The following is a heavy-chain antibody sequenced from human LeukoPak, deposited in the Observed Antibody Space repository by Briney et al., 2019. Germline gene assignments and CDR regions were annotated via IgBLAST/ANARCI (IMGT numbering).Heavy chain of an antibody. J-gene: IGHJ3*02. Sequence: GGSLRLSCAASGFTFSSYWMHWVRQAPGKGLVWVSRINSDGSSTSYADSVKGRFTISRDNAKNTLYLQMNSLRAEDTAVYYCSSYDSSGIDAFDIWGQGTMVTVSS. D-gene: IGHD3-22*01. CDR3: SSYDSSGIDAFDI. CDR1: GFTFSSYW. V-gene: IGHV3-74*01. CDR2: INSDGSST.